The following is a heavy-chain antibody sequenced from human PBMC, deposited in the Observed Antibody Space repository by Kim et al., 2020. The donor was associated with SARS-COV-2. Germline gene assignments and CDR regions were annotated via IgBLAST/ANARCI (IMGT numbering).Heavy chain of an antibody. J-gene: IGHJ4*02. D-gene: IGHD1-26*01. V-gene: IGHV3-48*02. CDR3: ARDRGLSGSYYTVDY. Sequence: ADAVKGGFTISRDNAKNSLYLKMNSRRDEDTAVYYCARDRGLSGSYYTVDYWGQGTLVTVSS.